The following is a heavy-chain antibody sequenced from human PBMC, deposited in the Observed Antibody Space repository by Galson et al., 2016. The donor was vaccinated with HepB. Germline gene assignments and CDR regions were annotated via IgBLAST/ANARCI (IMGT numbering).Heavy chain of an antibody. CDR1: GFSVGSHY. D-gene: IGHD4-23*01. CDR3: AGYRPVETAGGLDI. J-gene: IGHJ3*02. V-gene: IGHV3-53*01. Sequence: SLRLSCAASGFSVGSHYLTWVRQAPGKGLEWVSVIYNDGRPYYADSMKGRFTISRDISKNTVYLQMNSLTAEDTAVYYCAGYRPVETAGGLDIWGQGTMVTVSS. CDR2: IYNDGRP.